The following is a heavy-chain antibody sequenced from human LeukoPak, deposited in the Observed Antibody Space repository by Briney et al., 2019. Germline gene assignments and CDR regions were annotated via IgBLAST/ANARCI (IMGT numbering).Heavy chain of an antibody. CDR1: GYTFTSYY. Sequence: GASVKVSCKASGYTFTSYYMHWVRQAPGQGLEWMGLINPTGDSTGYAQKFQGRVTMTRDMSTSTDFMELSSLRSEDTAVYYCARGQVSSGWYPYGDYWGQGTLVTVSS. V-gene: IGHV1-46*01. J-gene: IGHJ4*02. CDR2: INPTGDST. CDR3: ARGQVSSGWYPYGDY. D-gene: IGHD6-19*01.